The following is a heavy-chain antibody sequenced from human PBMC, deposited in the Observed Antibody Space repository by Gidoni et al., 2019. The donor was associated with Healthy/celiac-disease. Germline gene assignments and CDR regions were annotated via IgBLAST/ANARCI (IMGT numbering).Heavy chain of an antibody. CDR2: IRSNAHGGTT. D-gene: IGHD3-10*01. J-gene: IGHJ4*02. CDR3: TRVAYYFGSGSYGY. Sequence: VQLVESGGGVVQPGRSLRLHCPASGFVFGDYAMSWVRQAPGKGLEWVGFIRSNAHGGTTEYAASVKDRFSISRDDSKSVAYLQMNSLKTEDTAVYYCTRVAYYFGSGSYGYWGQGTLVTVSS. CDR1: GFVFGDYA. V-gene: IGHV3-49*04.